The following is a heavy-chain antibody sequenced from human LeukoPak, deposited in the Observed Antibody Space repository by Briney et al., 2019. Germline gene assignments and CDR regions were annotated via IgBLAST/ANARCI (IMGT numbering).Heavy chain of an antibody. D-gene: IGHD3-10*01. CDR2: ISAYNGNT. CDR1: GYTFTSYG. CDR3: ARVTKQYYYGSGSSPYYYYGMDV. V-gene: IGHV1-18*01. J-gene: IGHJ6*02. Sequence: ASVKVSCKASGYTFTSYGISWVRQAPGQGLEWMGWISAYNGNTNYAQKLQGRVTMATDTSTSTAYMELRSLRSDDTAVYYCARVTKQYYYGSGSSPYYYYGMDVWGQGTTVTVSS.